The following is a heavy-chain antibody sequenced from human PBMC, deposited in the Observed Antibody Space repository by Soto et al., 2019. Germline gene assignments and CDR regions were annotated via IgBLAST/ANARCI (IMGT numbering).Heavy chain of an antibody. D-gene: IGHD2-21*02. CDR3: AHHDIGDTFDF. J-gene: IGHJ4*02. CDR1: GFSLSASGVG. V-gene: IGHV2-5*02. CDR2: IYWDDDK. Sequence: QITLKESGPTLVKPTQTLTLTCAFSGFSLSASGVGVGWIRQPPGKALEWLALIYWDDDKRYSPSLKSRLAITKDTTKHPVGLTMTNMDPVDAATYYCAHHDIGDTFDFWGQGTLVTVSS.